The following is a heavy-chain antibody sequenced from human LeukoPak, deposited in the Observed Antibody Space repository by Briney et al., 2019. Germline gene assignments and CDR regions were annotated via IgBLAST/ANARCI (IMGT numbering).Heavy chain of an antibody. Sequence: PGGSLRLSCAASGFTFSTYAMSWVRQASGKGLEWVSVISGSSGSTYYADSVKGRFTISRDNSKNTLYLQMNSLRAEDTAVYYCAREVTYGMDVWGQGTTVTVSS. J-gene: IGHJ6*02. CDR3: AREVTYGMDV. D-gene: IGHD2-21*02. CDR2: ISGSSGST. CDR1: GFTFSTYA. V-gene: IGHV3-23*01.